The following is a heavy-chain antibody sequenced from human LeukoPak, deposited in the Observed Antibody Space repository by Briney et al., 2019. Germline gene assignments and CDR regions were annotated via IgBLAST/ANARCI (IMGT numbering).Heavy chain of an antibody. CDR2: VSGSGGST. Sequence: GGSLRLSCAASGFTFNSYAMTWVRQAPGKGLEWVSAVSGSGGSTYYADSVKGRFTLSRDTSKNTLYLQMNSLRAEDTAVYYCARPRYGSSWYAFDIWGQGTIVTVSS. D-gene: IGHD6-13*01. J-gene: IGHJ3*02. CDR3: ARPRYGSSWYAFDI. V-gene: IGHV3-23*01. CDR1: GFTFNSYA.